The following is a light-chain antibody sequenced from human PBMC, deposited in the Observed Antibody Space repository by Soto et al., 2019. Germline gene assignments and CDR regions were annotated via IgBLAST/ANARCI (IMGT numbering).Light chain of an antibody. V-gene: IGKV3-15*01. CDR1: QSVSSD. CDR3: QQYNNWPRT. CDR2: GAS. J-gene: IGKJ1*01. Sequence: EIVMTQSPVTLSVSPGERATLSCRASQSVSSDLAWYHHKPGQAPRLLIYGASTRDTGIPARFSGSGSGTEFTLTINSLQSEDFAVYYCQQYNNWPRTFGQGTKVEIK.